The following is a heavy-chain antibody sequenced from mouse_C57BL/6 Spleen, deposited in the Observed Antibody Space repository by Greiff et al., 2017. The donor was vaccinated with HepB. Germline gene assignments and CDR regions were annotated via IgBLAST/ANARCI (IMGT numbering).Heavy chain of an antibody. J-gene: IGHJ1*03. Sequence: FQPHQPGPELVKPGASVSLSCKAPASTFPSYWMHWVKRRPGRGLGGIGRIDPNSGGTKYNEKFKSKATLTVDNPSSTAYMQLSSLTSEDSAVYYCARSHYYGSSYWYFDVWGTGTTVTVSS. D-gene: IGHD1-1*01. CDR2: IDPNSGGT. CDR1: ASTFPSYW. V-gene: IGHV1-72*01. CDR3: ARSHYYGSSYWYFDV.